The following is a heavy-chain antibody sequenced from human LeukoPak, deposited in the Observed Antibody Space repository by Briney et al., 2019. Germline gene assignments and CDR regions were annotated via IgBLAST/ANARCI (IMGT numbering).Heavy chain of an antibody. Sequence: PSETLSLTCTVSGGSISRSSYSWGWIRQPPGKGLEWIGTFYYSGSTYYNPSLKSRVTISVDTSKTQFSLSLSSVTAADTAVYYCARHDDYGDWDYWGQGALVTVSS. V-gene: IGHV4-39*01. CDR1: GGSISRSSYS. D-gene: IGHD4-17*01. J-gene: IGHJ4*02. CDR3: ARHDDYGDWDY. CDR2: FYYSGST.